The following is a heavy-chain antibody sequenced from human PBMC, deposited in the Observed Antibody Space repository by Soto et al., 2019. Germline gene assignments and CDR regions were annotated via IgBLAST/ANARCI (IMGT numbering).Heavy chain of an antibody. V-gene: IGHV1-2*02. J-gene: IGHJ4*02. CDR2: INPNSGGT. CDR3: SMGGGGYYYDSSGYCWGY. D-gene: IGHD3-22*01. CDR1: GYTFTGYY. Sequence: GASVKVSCKASGYTFTGYYMHSVRQAPGQGLEWMGWINPNSGGTNYAQKFQGRVTMTRDTSISTAYMALSRLNSDDTAVYCCSMGGGGYYYDSSGYCWGYWGRGSLGTVAS.